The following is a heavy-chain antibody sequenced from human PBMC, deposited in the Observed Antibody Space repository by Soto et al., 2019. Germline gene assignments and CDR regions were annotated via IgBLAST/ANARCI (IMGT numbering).Heavy chain of an antibody. D-gene: IGHD3-16*01. Sequence: GGSLRLSCAASGFTFSTYWMSWVRQAPGKGLEWLANIKEDGSEKYYVDSVKGRFTISRDNAKNSLYLQVNGLRAEDTAVYYCARGAGIGDYWGQGTLVTVSS. J-gene: IGHJ4*02. V-gene: IGHV3-7*04. CDR1: GFTFSTYW. CDR3: ARGAGIGDY. CDR2: IKEDGSEK.